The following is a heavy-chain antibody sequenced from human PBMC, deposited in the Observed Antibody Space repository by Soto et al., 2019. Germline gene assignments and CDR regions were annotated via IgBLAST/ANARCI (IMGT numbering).Heavy chain of an antibody. D-gene: IGHD6-19*01. CDR2: IFWDDDK. CDR1: GFALSTNGVG. J-gene: IGHJ4*02. CDR3: AHSAQWLDYFDY. Sequence: QITLKESGPTLVKPTQTLTLTCTFSGFALSTNGVGVGWIRQPPGKALEWLALIFWDDDKKYSTSLMSRLTLTKDTSKTQVVLRITNMNPVDTASYYAAHSAQWLDYFDYWGQGTLVTVSS. V-gene: IGHV2-5*02.